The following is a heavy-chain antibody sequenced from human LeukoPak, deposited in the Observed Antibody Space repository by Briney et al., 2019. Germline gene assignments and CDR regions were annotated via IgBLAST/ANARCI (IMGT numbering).Heavy chain of an antibody. CDR1: GFTFSSYA. CDR2: ISGSNSYI. CDR3: ARALTTLTYEGY. Sequence: GGPLRFSGAASGFTFSSYAMSWVRQAPGKGLEWVSSISGSNSYIFYADSVKGRFTVSRDNAKDSLYLQMNSLRAEDTAVYYCARALTTLTYEGYWGQGTLVTVSS. V-gene: IGHV3-21*01. D-gene: IGHD1-1*01. J-gene: IGHJ4*02.